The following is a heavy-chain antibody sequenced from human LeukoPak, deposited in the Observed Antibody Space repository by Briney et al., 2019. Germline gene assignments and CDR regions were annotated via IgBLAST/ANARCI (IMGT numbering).Heavy chain of an antibody. CDR1: GGSFSGYY. CDR2: INHSGST. D-gene: IGHD6-25*01. CDR3: VRGAAATRNSWFDP. Sequence: PSETLSLTCAVYGGSFSGYYWSWIRQPPGKGLEWIGEINHSGSTNYNPPLKSRVTISVDTSKNQFSLKLSSVTAADTAVYYCVRGAAATRNSWFDPWGQGTLVTVSS. J-gene: IGHJ5*02. V-gene: IGHV4-34*01.